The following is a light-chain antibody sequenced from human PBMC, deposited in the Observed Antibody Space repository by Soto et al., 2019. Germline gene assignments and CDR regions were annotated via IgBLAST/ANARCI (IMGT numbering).Light chain of an antibody. V-gene: IGKV1-5*03. Sequence: DIQMTQSPSTLSASVGDRFTITCRASQSISSWLAWYQQKPGKAPKLLIYKASTLESGAPSRFSGSGSETEFTLTISSLQPDDYATYYCQQYKSYSRTFGQGTKVDI. CDR3: QQYKSYSRT. J-gene: IGKJ1*01. CDR1: QSISSW. CDR2: KAS.